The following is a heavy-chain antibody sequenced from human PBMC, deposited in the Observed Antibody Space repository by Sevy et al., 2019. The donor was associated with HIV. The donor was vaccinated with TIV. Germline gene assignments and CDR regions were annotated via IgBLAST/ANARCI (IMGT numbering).Heavy chain of an antibody. CDR1: GFTFSDYD. V-gene: IGHV3-48*03. J-gene: IGHJ5*02. CDR2: TTGSGRNR. CDR3: AREQLASAGGGLDH. Sequence: GRSLRLSCVASGFTFSDYDMNWVRQSPGRGLEWIAYTTGSGRNRYYADSVKGRFIISRDNAKSSVFLEMNTLRDEDTALYYCAREQLASAGGGLDHWGQGILVTVSS. D-gene: IGHD6-13*01.